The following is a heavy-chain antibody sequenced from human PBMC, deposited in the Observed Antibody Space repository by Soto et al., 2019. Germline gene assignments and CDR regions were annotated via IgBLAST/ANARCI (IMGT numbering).Heavy chain of an antibody. CDR3: ARHRAVAGMPDYYYDMDV. Sequence: PGESLKISCKGSGYSFTSYWIAWVRQMPGKGLEWMGITHPGNSDTKYSPSFQGQVTISADKSISTAYLQWSSLKASDTAMYYCARHRAVAGMPDYYYDMDVWGQGTTVTVYS. CDR1: GYSFTSYW. V-gene: IGHV5-51*01. D-gene: IGHD6-19*01. J-gene: IGHJ6*02. CDR2: THPGNSDT.